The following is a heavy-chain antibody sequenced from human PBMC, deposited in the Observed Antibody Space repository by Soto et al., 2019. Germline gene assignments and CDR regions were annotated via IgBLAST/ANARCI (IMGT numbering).Heavy chain of an antibody. D-gene: IGHD4-4*01. V-gene: IGHV4-34*01. CDR2: INHSGST. CDR3: ARLLTTGLPTYRYYYYGMDV. CDR1: GGSFSGYY. Sequence: SETLSLTCAVYGGSFSGYYWSWIRQPPGKGLEWIGEINHSGSTNYNPSLKSRVTISVDTSKNQFSLKLSSVTAADTAVYYCARLLTTGLPTYRYYYYGMDVWGQGTTVTVSS. J-gene: IGHJ6*02.